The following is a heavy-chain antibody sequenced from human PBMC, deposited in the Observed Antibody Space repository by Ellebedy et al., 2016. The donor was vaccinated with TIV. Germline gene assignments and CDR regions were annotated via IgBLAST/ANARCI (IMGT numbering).Heavy chain of an antibody. V-gene: IGHV3-74*01. CDR2: ITPDGSFT. Sequence: GESLKISCAVSGFTFSSYWMHWVRQAPGKGLVWVSRITPDGSFTSYADSVKGRFTIYRDNAKNTLYLQMNSLRAEDTAVYYCARDHIDYYHSSGDDFDYWGQGTLVTVSS. CDR3: ARDHIDYYHSSGDDFDY. J-gene: IGHJ4*02. CDR1: GFTFSSYW. D-gene: IGHD3-22*01.